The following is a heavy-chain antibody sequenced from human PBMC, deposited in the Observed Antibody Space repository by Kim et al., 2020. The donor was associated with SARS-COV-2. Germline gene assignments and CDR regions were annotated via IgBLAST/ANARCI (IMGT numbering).Heavy chain of an antibody. V-gene: IGHV4-31*03. J-gene: IGHJ5*02. CDR3: AREGDYAPLVEH. Sequence: SETLSLTCTVSGGSISSGTYFWSWIRQHPGKGLEWIGYIYKTGSTYYNPSLKSRVIISLDRSKNQFSLSLRAVTAADTAVYYFAREGDYAPLVEHWGQGT. D-gene: IGHD4-17*01. CDR2: IYKTGST. CDR1: GGSISSGTYF.